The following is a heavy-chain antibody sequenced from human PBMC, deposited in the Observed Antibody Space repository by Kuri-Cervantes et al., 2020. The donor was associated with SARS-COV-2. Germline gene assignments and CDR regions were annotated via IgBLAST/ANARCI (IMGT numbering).Heavy chain of an antibody. J-gene: IGHJ4*02. CDR1: GYTFTGYG. CDR3: ATGTPTYYYDSSSFDY. CDR2: ISAYNGNT. Sequence: ASVKVSCKASGYTFTGYGISWVRQAPGQGLEWMGWISAYNGNTNYAQKLQGRVTMTTDTSTSTAYMELRSLRSDDTAVYYCATGTPTYYYDSSSFDYWGQGTLVTVSS. V-gene: IGHV1-18*01. D-gene: IGHD3-22*01.